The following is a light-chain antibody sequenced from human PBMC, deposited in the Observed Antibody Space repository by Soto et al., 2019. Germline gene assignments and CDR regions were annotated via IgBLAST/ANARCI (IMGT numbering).Light chain of an antibody. CDR1: QSLLHSNGYNY. J-gene: IGKJ3*01. V-gene: IGKV2-28*01. CDR3: MQALQTPFT. Sequence: DIVMTQSPLSLPVTPGEPASISCRSSQSLLHSNGYNYLDWYLQKPGQSPQLLIYLGSNRASGVPEMFSGSGSGTDFTLKIRRVEAEDVGVYYCMQALQTPFTFGPGTKVDIK. CDR2: LGS.